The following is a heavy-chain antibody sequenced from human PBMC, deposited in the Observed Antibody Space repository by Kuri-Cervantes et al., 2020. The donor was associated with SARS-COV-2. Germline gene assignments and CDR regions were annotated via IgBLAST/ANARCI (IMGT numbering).Heavy chain of an antibody. CDR3: ARDLSSSVASFYDY. CDR1: GYTFTGYY. CDR2: ISAYNGNT. D-gene: IGHD6-6*01. J-gene: IGHJ4*02. V-gene: IGHV1-2*02. Sequence: ASVKVSCKASGYTFTGYYMHWVRQAPGQGLEWMGWISAYNGNTNYAQKFQGRVTMTRDASISTAYMELSRLRSDDTAVYYCARDLSSSVASFYDYWGQGTLVTVSS.